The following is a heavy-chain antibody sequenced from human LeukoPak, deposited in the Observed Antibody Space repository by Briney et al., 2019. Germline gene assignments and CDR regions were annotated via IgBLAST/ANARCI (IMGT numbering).Heavy chain of an antibody. V-gene: IGHV4-59*08. Sequence: SETLSLTCSVSDGSINSYYWNWIRRPPGKGLEWIGYIYYNGNTNYNPSLKSRVTISVDTSKNQFSLKLSSVTAADTAVYYCARQRWGEAGYSDYWGQGTLVTVSS. D-gene: IGHD3-16*01. CDR2: IYYNGNT. CDR1: DGSINSYY. J-gene: IGHJ4*02. CDR3: ARQRWGEAGYSDY.